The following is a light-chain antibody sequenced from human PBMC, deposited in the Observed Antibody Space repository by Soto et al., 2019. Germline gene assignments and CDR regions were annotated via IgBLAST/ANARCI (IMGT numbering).Light chain of an antibody. CDR2: DVS. J-gene: IGLJ2*01. CDR1: SSDVGGYHY. Sequence: QSVLTQPRSVSGSPGQSVTISCTGTSSDVGGYHYVSWYQQHPGKAPKLMFYDVSKRPSGVPDLFSGSKSGNTASLTISGLQAEDEADYYCCSYAGSYTFLIFGGGTKLTVL. V-gene: IGLV2-11*01. CDR3: CSYAGSYTFLI.